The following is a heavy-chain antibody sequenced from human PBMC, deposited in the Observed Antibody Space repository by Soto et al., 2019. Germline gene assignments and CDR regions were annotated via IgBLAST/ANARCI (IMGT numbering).Heavy chain of an antibody. CDR2: INPKTRGT. J-gene: IGHJ5*02. V-gene: IGHV1-2*02. CDR1: GYTFTDYF. CDR3: ARVTLKAGNWFDP. Sequence: ASVKVSCKAPGYTFTDYFIHWVRQAPGQGFEWMGWINPKTRGTNYAQKFQGRVTMTRDTSNSTAYMELRGLKSDDTAVYYCARVTLKAGNWFDPWGQGTLVTVSS.